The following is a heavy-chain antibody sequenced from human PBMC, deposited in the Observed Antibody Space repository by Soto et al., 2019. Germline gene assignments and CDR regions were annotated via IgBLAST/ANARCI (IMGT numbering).Heavy chain of an antibody. Sequence: ASVKVSCKASGGTFSSYAISWVRQAPGQGLEWMGGIIPIFGTANYAQKFQGRVTITADKSTSTAYMELSSLRSEDTAVYYCARVGDSSGYSYYFDYWGQGTLVTVSS. V-gene: IGHV1-69*06. J-gene: IGHJ4*02. D-gene: IGHD3-22*01. CDR1: GGTFSSYA. CDR3: ARVGDSSGYSYYFDY. CDR2: IIPIFGTA.